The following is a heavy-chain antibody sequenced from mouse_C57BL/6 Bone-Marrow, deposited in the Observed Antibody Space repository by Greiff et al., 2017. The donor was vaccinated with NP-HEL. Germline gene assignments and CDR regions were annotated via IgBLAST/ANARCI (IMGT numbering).Heavy chain of an antibody. CDR1: GYTFTSYG. J-gene: IGHJ4*01. D-gene: IGHD2-10*01. Sequence: VQLQQSGAELARPGASVKLSCKASGYTFTSYGISWVKQRTGQGLEWIGEIYPRSGNTYYNEKFKGKATLTADKSSSTAYMELRSLTSEDSAVYFCARSYYGNLGRGMDYWGQGTSVTVSS. V-gene: IGHV1-81*01. CDR2: IYPRSGNT. CDR3: ARSYYGNLGRGMDY.